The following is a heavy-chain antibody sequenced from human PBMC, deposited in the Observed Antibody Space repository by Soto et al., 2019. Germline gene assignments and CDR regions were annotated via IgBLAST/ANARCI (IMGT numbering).Heavy chain of an antibody. Sequence: EVQLVESGGGLVKPGGSLRLSCAASGFTFSNAWMSWVRQAPGKGLEWVVRIKSKTDGGTTDYAAPVKGRFTISRDDSTNTLYLQMNSLKTEDTAVYYCTTDNRTIFGVVITYYYYYGMDVWGQGTTVTVSS. CDR3: TTDNRTIFGVVITYYYYYGMDV. J-gene: IGHJ6*02. CDR2: IKSKTDGGTT. CDR1: GFTFSNAW. V-gene: IGHV3-15*01. D-gene: IGHD3-3*01.